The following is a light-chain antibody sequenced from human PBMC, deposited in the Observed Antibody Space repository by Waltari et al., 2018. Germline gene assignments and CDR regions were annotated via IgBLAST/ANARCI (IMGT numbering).Light chain of an antibody. V-gene: IGLV2-8*01. CDR1: SSDFGSYNY. Sequence: QSVLTQFPSASGSPGQSVTISCTGTSSDFGSYNYVSWYQHHPGKAPKLMIYESDKRPSGVPDRFSGSMSGNTASLTVSGLQAEDEADYYCSSYIGTNNWVFGGGTKLTVL. J-gene: IGLJ3*02. CDR3: SSYIGTNNWV. CDR2: ESD.